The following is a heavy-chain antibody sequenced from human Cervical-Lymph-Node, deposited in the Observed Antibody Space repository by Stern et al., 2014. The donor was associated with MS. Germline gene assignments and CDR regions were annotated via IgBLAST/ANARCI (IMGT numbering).Heavy chain of an antibody. Sequence: QVQLVESGAEVKKPGASVKVSCKVSGYTLTELSMHWVRQAPRKGLEWMGGFDPEDGETIYAQKFQGRVTMTEDTSTDTAYMELSSLRSEDTAVYYCAPLSPGAGGNYYRHFDYWGQGTLVTVSS. D-gene: IGHD1-26*01. CDR3: APLSPGAGGNYYRHFDY. CDR2: FDPEDGET. J-gene: IGHJ4*02. V-gene: IGHV1-24*01. CDR1: GYTLTELS.